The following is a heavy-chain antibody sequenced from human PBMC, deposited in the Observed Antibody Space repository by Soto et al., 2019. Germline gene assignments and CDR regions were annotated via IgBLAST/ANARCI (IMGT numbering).Heavy chain of an antibody. V-gene: IGHV3-23*01. Sequence: PGGSLSLSCAASGFTFSSYAMSWVRQAPGKGLEWVSAISGSGGSTYYADSVKGRFTISRDNSKNTLYLQMNSLRAEDTAVYYCAKGVATLYYYYMDVWGKGTTVTVSS. CDR3: AKGVATLYYYYMDV. CDR2: ISGSGGST. D-gene: IGHD5-12*01. CDR1: GFTFSSYA. J-gene: IGHJ6*03.